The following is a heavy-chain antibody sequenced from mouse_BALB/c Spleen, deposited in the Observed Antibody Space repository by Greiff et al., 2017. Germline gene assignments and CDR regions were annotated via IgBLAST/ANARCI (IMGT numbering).Heavy chain of an antibody. CDR1: GFNIKDYY. CDR3: ARYRYYGHYAMDY. Sequence: EVQLQQSGAELVRPGALVKLSCKASGFNIKDYYMHWVKQRPEQGLEWIGWIDPENGNTIYDPKFQGKASITADTSSNTAYLQLSSLTSEDTAVYYCARYRYYGHYAMDYWGQGTSVTVSS. CDR2: IDPENGNT. J-gene: IGHJ4*01. V-gene: IGHV14-1*02. D-gene: IGHD1-1*01.